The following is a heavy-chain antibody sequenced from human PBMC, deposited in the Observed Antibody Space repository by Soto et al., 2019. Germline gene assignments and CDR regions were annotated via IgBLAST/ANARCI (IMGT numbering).Heavy chain of an antibody. J-gene: IGHJ3*02. CDR3: AREQYDSVTGYYSGDDFAI. CDR1: GYTFNSYG. D-gene: IGHD3-9*01. V-gene: IGHV1-18*01. Sequence: VQLVQSGAEVKKPGASVKVSCKASGYTFNSYGITWVRQAAGQGREWMGWMSAYNGNTNYAQNLKGRVTMTTDTSASTAYMELRSLRSDDTAVYYCAREQYDSVTGYYSGDDFAIWGQGTMVTVSS. CDR2: MSAYNGNT.